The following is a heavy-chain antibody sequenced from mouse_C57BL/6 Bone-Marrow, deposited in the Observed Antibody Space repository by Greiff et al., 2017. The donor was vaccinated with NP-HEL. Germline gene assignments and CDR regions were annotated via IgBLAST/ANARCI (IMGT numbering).Heavy chain of an antibody. V-gene: IGHV1-19*01. D-gene: IGHD3-2*02. J-gene: IGHJ2*01. CDR1: GYTFTDYY. Sequence: VQLKQSGPVLVKPGASVKMSCKASGYTFTDYYMNWVKQSHGKSLEWIGVINPYNGGTSYNQKFKGKATLTVDKSSSTAYMELNSLTSEDSAVYYCAKTAQANYWGQGTTLTVSS. CDR3: AKTAQANY. CDR2: INPYNGGT.